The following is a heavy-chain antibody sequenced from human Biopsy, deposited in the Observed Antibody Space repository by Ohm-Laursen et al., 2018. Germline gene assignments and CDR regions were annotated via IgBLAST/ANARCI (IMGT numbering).Heavy chain of an antibody. V-gene: IGHV4-59*08. J-gene: IGHJ3*02. CDR1: GGSISSYY. D-gene: IGHD3-22*01. CDR3: ARHGDFYYDSNIVIGALDI. Sequence: GTLSLTWTVSGGSISSYYWSWIRQPPGKGLEWIGYIYYTGSTNYNPSLKSRVTISVDTSMNHLSLRLTSVTAADTAVYYCARHGDFYYDSNIVIGALDIWGQGTMVTVSS. CDR2: IYYTGST.